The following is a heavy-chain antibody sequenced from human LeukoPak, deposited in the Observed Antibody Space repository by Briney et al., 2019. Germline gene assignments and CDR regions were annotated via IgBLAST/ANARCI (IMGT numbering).Heavy chain of an antibody. CDR2: SGHGVT. Sequence: PGGSLRLSCAASGFTFSSYAMSWVRQAPGKGLEWVSSSGHGVTYYADSVKGRFTISRDDAKNSLFLQMNNLRAEDTAIYYCARDFTSQNFFDHWGQGTLVTVSS. J-gene: IGHJ4*01. D-gene: IGHD2/OR15-2a*01. V-gene: IGHV3-21*01. CDR1: GFTFSSYA. CDR3: ARDFTSQNFFDH.